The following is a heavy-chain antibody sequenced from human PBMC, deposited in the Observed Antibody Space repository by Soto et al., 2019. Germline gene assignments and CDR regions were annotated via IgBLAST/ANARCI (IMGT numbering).Heavy chain of an antibody. Sequence: GASVKVSCKASGGTFSSYAISWVRQAPGQGLEWMGGIIPIFGTANYAQKFQGRVTITADESTSTAYMELSSLRSEDTAVYYCAREQTYYYDSGGDSYGMDVWGQGTTVTVSS. CDR2: IIPIFGTA. J-gene: IGHJ6*02. D-gene: IGHD3-10*01. V-gene: IGHV1-69*13. CDR1: GGTFSSYA. CDR3: AREQTYYYDSGGDSYGMDV.